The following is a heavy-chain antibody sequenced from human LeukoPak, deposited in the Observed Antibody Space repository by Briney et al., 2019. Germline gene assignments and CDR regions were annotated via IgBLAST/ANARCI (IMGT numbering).Heavy chain of an antibody. CDR3: ARDSPPDGSYSHFDY. V-gene: IGHV3-30-3*01. CDR2: ISYDGSNK. CDR1: GFTFGSYA. D-gene: IGHD1-26*01. Sequence: GGSLRLSRAASGFTFGSYAMHWVRQAPGKGLEWLAVISYDGSNKYYADSVKGRFTISRDNSKNTLYLQMNSLRAEDTAVYYCARDSPPDGSYSHFDYWGQGTLVTVSS. J-gene: IGHJ4*02.